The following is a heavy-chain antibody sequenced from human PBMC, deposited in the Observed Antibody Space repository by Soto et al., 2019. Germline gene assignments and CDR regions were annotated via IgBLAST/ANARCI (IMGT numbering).Heavy chain of an antibody. CDR1: GCTFSGYA. CDR3: AKDSGPAWFDP. CDR2: ISGTDGST. V-gene: IGHV3-23*01. J-gene: IGHJ5*02. Sequence: PGGSLRLSCAASGCTFSGYAMTWVRQAPGKGLEWVSGISGTDGSTYYADSVKGRFTISRDNSKNTLYLQMNSLRAEDTAVYYCAKDSGPAWFDPWGQGTLVTVSS.